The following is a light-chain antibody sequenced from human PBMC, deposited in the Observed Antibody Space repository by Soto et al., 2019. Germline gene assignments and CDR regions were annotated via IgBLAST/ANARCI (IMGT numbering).Light chain of an antibody. J-gene: IGKJ5*01. CDR2: GAS. V-gene: IGKV3-20*01. Sequence: EIVLTQSPGTLSLSPGEGASLSCRASQAIRGNYLACCQHKPGQAPRLLMYGASSRATGIPDRFSGSGSGTDFTLTISRLEPEDFAVYYCQQYGSSPPITFGQGTRLEIK. CDR1: QAIRGNY. CDR3: QQYGSSPPIT.